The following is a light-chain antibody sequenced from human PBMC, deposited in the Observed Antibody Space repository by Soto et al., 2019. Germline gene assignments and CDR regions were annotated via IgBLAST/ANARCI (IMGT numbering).Light chain of an antibody. CDR3: QQSSNGAT. J-gene: IGKJ3*01. CDR2: RAS. V-gene: IGKV3-11*01. CDR1: QSVGSS. Sequence: EIVLTQSPATLSLSPGERATLSCRASQSVGSSLAWYQQQPGQAPGLLIFRASGRPTAIPARFSGSGCGTDFTLTISSLEPEDFAVYYCQQSSNGATFGPGTKVDVK.